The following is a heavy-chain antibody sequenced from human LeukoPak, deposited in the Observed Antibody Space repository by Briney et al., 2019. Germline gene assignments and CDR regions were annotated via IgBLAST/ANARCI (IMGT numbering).Heavy chain of an antibody. D-gene: IGHD6-6*01. Sequence: GGSLRLSCAASGFTFSSYWMHWVRQAPGKGLVWVSRIDTDGSSTNYADSVKGRLTISRDNAKNTLYLQMNSLRAEDTALYYCARGGVKAALDYWGQGTLVTVSS. CDR3: ARGGVKAALDY. V-gene: IGHV3-74*01. J-gene: IGHJ4*02. CDR1: GFTFSSYW. CDR2: IDTDGSST.